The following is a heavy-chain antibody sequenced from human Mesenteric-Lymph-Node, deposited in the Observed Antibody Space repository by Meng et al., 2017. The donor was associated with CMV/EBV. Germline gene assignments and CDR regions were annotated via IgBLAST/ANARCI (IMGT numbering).Heavy chain of an antibody. V-gene: IGHV3-9*01. CDR2: ISWSSGSI. D-gene: IGHD4-23*01. CDR3: AKASNDYGGNSFFDY. Sequence: SLKISCAASGFTFGDYAMHWVRQAPGKGLEWVSYISWSSGSIGYADSVKGRLTISRDNTKNSLFLQMNSLRAEDTAFYYCAKASNDYGGNSFFDYWGQGTLVTVSS. J-gene: IGHJ4*02. CDR1: GFTFGDYA.